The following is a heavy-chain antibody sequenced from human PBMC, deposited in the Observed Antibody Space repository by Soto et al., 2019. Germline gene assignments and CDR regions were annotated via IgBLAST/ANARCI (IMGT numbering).Heavy chain of an antibody. CDR2: ISYDVSLQ. Sequence: QAQLVESGGGVVQPGRSLRLSCAASGFAFSSYGMHWVRQAPGTGLEWVAVISYDVSLQHYADSVKGRFTISTENSKTMVILQMSSLRAEDTAVYYCVSDRGYGHASVPYSWGQGTLVSVSS. V-gene: IGHV3-30*03. CDR3: VSDRGYGHASVPYS. D-gene: IGHD5-18*01. CDR1: GFAFSSYG. J-gene: IGHJ4*02.